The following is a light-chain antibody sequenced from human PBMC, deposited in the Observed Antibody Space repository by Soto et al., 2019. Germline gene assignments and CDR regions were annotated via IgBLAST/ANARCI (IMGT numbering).Light chain of an antibody. Sequence: DIQMTQSPSSLSASVGDRVTITCRASHNIERWMAWYQQKPGKAPSLLIFDASTLHSGVPSRFSGSGSGTDFTLTISSLQPDDFATYYCQQFAISTTFGQGTKVDI. CDR2: DAS. V-gene: IGKV1-5*01. J-gene: IGKJ1*01. CDR1: HNIERW. CDR3: QQFAISTT.